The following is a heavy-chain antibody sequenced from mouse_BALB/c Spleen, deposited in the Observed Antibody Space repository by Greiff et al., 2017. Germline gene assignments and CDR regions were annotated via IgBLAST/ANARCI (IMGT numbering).Heavy chain of an antibody. Sequence: QVQLQQSGPGLVAPSQTLSLTCTVSGFSLTSYCVHWVRQPPGKGLEWLGVIWAGGSTNYNSALMSRLSISKDTSKSQVYLKMNSLQTDDTAMYYCARDGNYDYWYFDVWGAGTTVTVSS. J-gene: IGHJ1*01. CDR1: GFSLTSYC. V-gene: IGHV2-9*02. CDR2: IWAGGST. CDR3: ARDGNYDYWYFDV. D-gene: IGHD2-1*01.